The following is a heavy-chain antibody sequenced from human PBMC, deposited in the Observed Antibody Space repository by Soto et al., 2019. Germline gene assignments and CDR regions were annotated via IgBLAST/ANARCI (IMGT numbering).Heavy chain of an antibody. CDR3: ARGADTITMVRGVDY. V-gene: IGHV3-21*01. Sequence: GGSLRLSCAASGFTFSSYSMNWVRQAPGKGLEWVSSISSSSSYIYYADSVKGRFTISRDNAKNSLYLQMNSLRAEDTAVYYCARGADTITMVRGVDYWGQGTLVTVSS. J-gene: IGHJ4*02. CDR1: GFTFSSYS. D-gene: IGHD3-10*01. CDR2: ISSSSSYI.